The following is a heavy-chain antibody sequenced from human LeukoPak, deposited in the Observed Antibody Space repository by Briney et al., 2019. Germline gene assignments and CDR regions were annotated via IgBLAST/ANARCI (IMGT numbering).Heavy chain of an antibody. CDR3: ATDPSGSSDAFDI. D-gene: IGHD1-26*01. J-gene: IGHJ3*02. V-gene: IGHV1-24*01. CDR2: FDPEDGET. Sequence: ASVKFSCKVSGNTLTELSMHWVRQAPGKGLEWMGGFDPEDGETIYAQKFQGRVTMTEDTSTDTAYMELSSLRSEDTAVYYCATDPSGSSDAFDIWGQGTMVTVSS. CDR1: GNTLTELS.